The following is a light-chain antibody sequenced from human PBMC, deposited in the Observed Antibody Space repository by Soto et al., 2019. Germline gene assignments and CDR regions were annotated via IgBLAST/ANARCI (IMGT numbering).Light chain of an antibody. J-gene: IGKJ4*01. CDR1: QSLLYRSNDKKY. Sequence: DIVMTQSPDSLSVSLGERATINCQSSQSLLYRSNDKKYLAWYQQKPGQPPKLLIYWASSRESGVPDRFSGSGSETDFTLTISNLQAEDVAVYYCQQYYSIPPTFGGGTKVDIK. V-gene: IGKV4-1*01. CDR2: WAS. CDR3: QQYYSIPPT.